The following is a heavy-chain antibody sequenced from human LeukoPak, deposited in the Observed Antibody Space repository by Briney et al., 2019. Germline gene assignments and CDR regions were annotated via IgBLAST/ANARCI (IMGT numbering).Heavy chain of an antibody. CDR1: GFTFSSYA. D-gene: IGHD1-7*01. CDR2: ISGSGGST. V-gene: IGHV3-23*01. Sequence: GGSLRLSCAASGFTFSSYAMSWVRQAPGKGLEWVSAISGSGGSTYYADSVKGRFTISRDNSKNTLYLQMNSLRAEDTAVYYCAKDPGRYNWNYGYFQHWGQGTLVTVSS. J-gene: IGHJ1*01. CDR3: AKDPGRYNWNYGYFQH.